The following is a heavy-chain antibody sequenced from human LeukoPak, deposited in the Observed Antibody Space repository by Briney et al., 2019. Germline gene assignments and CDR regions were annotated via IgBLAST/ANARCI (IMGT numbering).Heavy chain of an antibody. CDR1: GFIFSDYY. V-gene: IGHV3-23*01. Sequence: GGSLRLSCAASGFIFSDYYMSWIRQAPGKGLEWVSAISGSGGSTYYADSVKGRFTISRDNSKNTLYLQMNSLRAEDTAVYYFAKKIYPHGPFDYWGQGTLVTVSS. CDR2: ISGSGGST. J-gene: IGHJ4*02. D-gene: IGHD2/OR15-2a*01. CDR3: AKKIYPHGPFDY.